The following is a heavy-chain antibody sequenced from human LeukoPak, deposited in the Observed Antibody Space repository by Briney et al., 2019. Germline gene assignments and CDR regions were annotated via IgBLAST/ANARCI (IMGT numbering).Heavy chain of an antibody. D-gene: IGHD5-12*01. CDR1: GFAFGSEA. CDR3: AKTRGYSGYDCSDY. J-gene: IGHJ4*02. CDR2: ISPGGGTT. Sequence: GGSLRLSCAVSGFAFGSEAMSWVRQSPARGLEWVASISPGGGTTYYADYVKGRFTISRDNSKNSLFVQMNSLRAEDTAVYYCAKTRGYSGYDCSDYWGQGTLVTVSS. V-gene: IGHV3-23*01.